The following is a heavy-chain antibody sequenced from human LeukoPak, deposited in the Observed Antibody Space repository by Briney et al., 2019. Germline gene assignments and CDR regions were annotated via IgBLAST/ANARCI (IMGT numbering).Heavy chain of an antibody. J-gene: IGHJ4*02. CDR2: IKQDGSAK. CDR1: GFTFSTYW. V-gene: IGHV3-7*01. D-gene: IGHD1-26*01. CDR3: ARDQKWELRRGYYFDY. Sequence: PGGSLRLSCAASGFTFSTYWMTWVRQAPGKGLEWVANIKQDGSAKYYVDSLRGRFSISRDNVKNSLYLQMNSLRAEDTAVYYCARDQKWELRRGYYFDYWGQGTLVTVSS.